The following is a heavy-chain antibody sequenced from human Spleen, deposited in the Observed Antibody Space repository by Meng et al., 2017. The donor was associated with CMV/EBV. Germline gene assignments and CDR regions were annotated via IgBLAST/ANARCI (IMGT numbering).Heavy chain of an antibody. CDR3: AKDLAFGHYDFSV. CDR2: KRHDGNNQ. V-gene: IGHV3-30*02. Sequence: GGSLRLSCAASGFTFSSYGMHWVRQAPGKGLEWVAFKRHDGNNQYYTDSVKGRFTISGDNSKNTLYLQMNSLRAEDTAVYYCAKDLAFGHYDFSVWGQGTTVTVSS. CDR1: GFTFSSYG. J-gene: IGHJ6*02. D-gene: IGHD3-3*01.